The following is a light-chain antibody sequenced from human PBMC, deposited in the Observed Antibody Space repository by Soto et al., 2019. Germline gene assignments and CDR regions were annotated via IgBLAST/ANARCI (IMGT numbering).Light chain of an antibody. CDR3: GTWDSSLSAYV. CDR1: SSNIGNNY. V-gene: IGLV1-51*01. Sequence: QSALTQPPSVSAAPGQKVTISCSGSSSNIGNNYVSWYQQLPGTAPKLLIYDNNKRPSGIPDRFSGSKSGTSATLGITGLQTGEEADYYCGTWDSSLSAYVFGTGTKVTV. CDR2: DNN. J-gene: IGLJ1*01.